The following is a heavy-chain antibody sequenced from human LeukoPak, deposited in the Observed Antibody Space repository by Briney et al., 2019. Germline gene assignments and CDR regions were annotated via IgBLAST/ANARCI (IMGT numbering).Heavy chain of an antibody. V-gene: IGHV3-21*01. D-gene: IGHD1-1*01. Sequence: GGSLRLSCAASRFTFSSYSMNWVRQAPGKGLEWVSSISSSSSYIYYADSVKGRFTISRDNAKNSLYLQMNSLRAEDTAVYYCARWVPRTRPHAFDIWGQGTMVTVSS. J-gene: IGHJ3*02. CDR1: RFTFSSYS. CDR2: ISSSSSYI. CDR3: ARWVPRTRPHAFDI.